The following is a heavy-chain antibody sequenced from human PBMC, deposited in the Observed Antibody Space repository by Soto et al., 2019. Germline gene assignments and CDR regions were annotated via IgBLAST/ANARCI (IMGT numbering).Heavy chain of an antibody. J-gene: IGHJ5*02. CDR1: GFTFSSYG. V-gene: IGHV3-30*18. D-gene: IGHD1-7*01. CDR3: AKERYNWNYLVDP. CDR2: ISYDGSNK. Sequence: QVQLVESGGGVVQPGRSLRLSCAASGFTFSSYGMHWVRQAPGKGLEWVAVISYDGSNKYYADSVKGRFTISRDNSKNTLYLQINSLRAEDTAVYYCAKERYNWNYLVDPWGQGTLVTVSS.